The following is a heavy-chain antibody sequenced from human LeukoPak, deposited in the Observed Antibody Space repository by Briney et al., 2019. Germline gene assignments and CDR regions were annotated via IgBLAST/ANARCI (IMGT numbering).Heavy chain of an antibody. CDR2: IHPISGAT. CDR3: ARGESVIRITYP. J-gene: IGHJ4*02. D-gene: IGHD3-16*01. Sequence: ASVKVSCKASGYTFTDSSIHWVRQAPGQGLEWLEWIHPISGATHYKQKFQGRVILTRDTSIGTAYMEVTRLTSDDTAVYYCARGESVIRITYPWGQGTQVTVSS. CDR1: GYTFTDSS. V-gene: IGHV1-2*02.